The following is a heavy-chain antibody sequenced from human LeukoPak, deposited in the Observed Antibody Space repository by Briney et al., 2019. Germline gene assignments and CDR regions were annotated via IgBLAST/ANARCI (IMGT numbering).Heavy chain of an antibody. CDR3: ARGNSLQFGNYYYYGMDV. V-gene: IGHV6-1*01. Sequence: SQTLSLTCAISGDSVSSNSAAWNWIRQSPSRGLEWLGRTYYRSKWYNDYAVSVKSRITINPDTSKNQFSLQLNSVTPEDTAVYYCARGNSLQFGNYYYYGMDVWGQGTTVTVFS. D-gene: IGHD3-16*01. CDR1: GDSVSSNSAA. J-gene: IGHJ6*02. CDR2: TYYRSKWYN.